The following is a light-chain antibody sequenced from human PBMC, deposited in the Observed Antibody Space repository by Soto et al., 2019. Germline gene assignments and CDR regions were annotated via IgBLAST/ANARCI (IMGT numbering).Light chain of an antibody. V-gene: IGLV1-44*01. J-gene: IGLJ1*01. CDR3: ATWDDSLYGRV. CDR1: SSNIGANT. Sequence: QSVLTQPPSASGSPGQRVTISCTGSSSNIGANTVNWYQQHPGTAPKLLISNNDQRPSGVPDKFSGSNSGTSAALAISGLQSADDADYYCATWDDSLYGRVFGSGTKLTVL. CDR2: NND.